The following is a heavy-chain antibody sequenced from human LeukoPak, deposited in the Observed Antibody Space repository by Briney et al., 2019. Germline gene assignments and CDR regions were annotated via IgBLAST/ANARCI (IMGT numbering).Heavy chain of an antibody. CDR3: AKDRSRAAGTSYWYFDL. CDR2: ISGSGGST. D-gene: IGHD6-13*01. V-gene: IGHV3-23*01. J-gene: IGHJ2*01. Sequence: GGSLRLSCAASGFTFSSYAMSWVRQAPGKGLEWVSAISGSGGSTYYADSVKGRFTISRDNSKNTLYLQMNSLRAEDTAVYYCAKDRSRAAGTSYWYFDLWGRGTPVTVSS. CDR1: GFTFSSYA.